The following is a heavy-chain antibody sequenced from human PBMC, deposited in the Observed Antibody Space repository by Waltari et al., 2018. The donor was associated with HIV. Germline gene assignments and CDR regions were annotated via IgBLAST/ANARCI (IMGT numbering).Heavy chain of an antibody. CDR2: INANSGGT. Sequence: QVQVVQSGAEVKKPGASVKVSCKTSGYTFTGYYLHWVRQAPGQGLEWMVRINANSGGTNYAQNFQDRLTLTRDTSISTAYMEVNSLRSDDTAMYYCARVKSSGRALDVFDVWGQGTMVTVSS. D-gene: IGHD3-22*01. CDR1: GYTFTGYY. CDR3: ARVKSSGRALDVFDV. J-gene: IGHJ3*01. V-gene: IGHV1-2*06.